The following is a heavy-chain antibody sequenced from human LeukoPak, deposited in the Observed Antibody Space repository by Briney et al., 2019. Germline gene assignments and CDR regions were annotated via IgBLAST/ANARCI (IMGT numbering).Heavy chain of an antibody. V-gene: IGHV4-61*02. D-gene: IGHD3-3*01. Sequence: KPSETLSLTCTVSGGSISSGSYYWSWIRQPAGKGLEWIGRIYTSGSTNYNPSLKSRVTISVDTSKNQFSLKLSSVTAADTAVYYCARDSRYDFWSGYYPRYYYYYMDVWGKGTTVTVSS. CDR2: IYTSGST. CDR3: ARDSRYDFWSGYYPRYYYYYMDV. J-gene: IGHJ6*03. CDR1: GGSISSGSYY.